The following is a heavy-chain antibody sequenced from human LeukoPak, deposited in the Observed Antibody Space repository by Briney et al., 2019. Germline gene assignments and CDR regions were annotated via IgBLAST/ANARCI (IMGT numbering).Heavy chain of an antibody. J-gene: IGHJ6*03. V-gene: IGHV5-51*01. Sequence: GESLKISCKGSGYSFTSYWIGWVRQMPGKGLEWMGIIYPGDSDTRYSPSFQGQVTISADKSISTAYLQWSSLKASDTAMYYCARRSEGRGRNYYYYYMDVWGKGTTVTVSS. D-gene: IGHD3-10*01. CDR3: ARRSEGRGRNYYYYYMDV. CDR1: GYSFTSYW. CDR2: IYPGDSDT.